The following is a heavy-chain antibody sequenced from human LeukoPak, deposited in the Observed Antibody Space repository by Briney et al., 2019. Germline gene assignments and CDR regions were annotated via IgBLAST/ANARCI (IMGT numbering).Heavy chain of an antibody. Sequence: TSVKVSCKASGYTFTSYTINWVRQAPGQGLEWMGWISAYNGNTKYAQKLQGRVTMTTDTSTSTAYMELRSLRSDDTAVYYCARGLGGSGSYFLTFDYWGQGTLVTVSS. D-gene: IGHD1-26*01. CDR2: ISAYNGNT. CDR1: GYTFTSYT. J-gene: IGHJ4*02. V-gene: IGHV1-18*01. CDR3: ARGLGGSGSYFLTFDY.